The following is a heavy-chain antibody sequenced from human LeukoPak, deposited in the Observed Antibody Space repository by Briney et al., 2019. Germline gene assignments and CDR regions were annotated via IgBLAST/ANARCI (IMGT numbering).Heavy chain of an antibody. CDR2: IIPIFGTA. D-gene: IGHD1-26*01. V-gene: IGHV1-69*05. CDR1: GGTFSSYA. Sequence: SVKVSCKASGGTFSSYAISWVRQAPGQGLEWMGRIIPIFGTANYAQKFQGRVTITTDESTSTAYMELSSLRSEDTAVYYCAREVGAPRGYFDYRGQGTLVTVSS. J-gene: IGHJ4*02. CDR3: AREVGAPRGYFDY.